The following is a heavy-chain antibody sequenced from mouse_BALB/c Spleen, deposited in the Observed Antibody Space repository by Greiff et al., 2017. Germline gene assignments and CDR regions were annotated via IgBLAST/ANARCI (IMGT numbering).Heavy chain of an antibody. Sequence: EVKLVESGGDLVKPGGSLKLSCAASGFTFSSYGMSWVRQTPDKRLEWVATISSGGSYTYYPDSVKGRFTISRDNAKNTLYLQMSSLKSEDTAMYYCARRSIYYYGSNPHYYAMDYWGQGTSVTVSS. CDR1: GFTFSSYG. V-gene: IGHV5-6*02. CDR2: ISSGGSYT. D-gene: IGHD1-1*01. CDR3: ARRSIYYYGSNPHYYAMDY. J-gene: IGHJ4*01.